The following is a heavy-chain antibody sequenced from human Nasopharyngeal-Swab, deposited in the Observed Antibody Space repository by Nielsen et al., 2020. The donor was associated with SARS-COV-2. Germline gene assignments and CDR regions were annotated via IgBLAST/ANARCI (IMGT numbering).Heavy chain of an antibody. Sequence: GESLKISCVASGFTFSDYYMAWIRQAPGKGLEWVSYISTSGTTTDSADSVKGRFTISRDNSKNTLYLQMNSLRAEDTAVYYCARDRGNHFDYWGQGTLVTVSS. J-gene: IGHJ4*02. CDR3: ARDRGNHFDY. CDR1: GFTFSDYY. D-gene: IGHD3-10*01. V-gene: IGHV3-11*04. CDR2: ISTSGTTT.